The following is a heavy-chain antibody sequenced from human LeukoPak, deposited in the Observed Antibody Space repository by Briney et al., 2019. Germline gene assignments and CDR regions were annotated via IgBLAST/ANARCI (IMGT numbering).Heavy chain of an antibody. CDR3: ARGLELMISYYYYYMDV. CDR2: INPNSGGT. D-gene: IGHD1-7*01. CDR1: GYTFTGYY. V-gene: IGHV1-2*06. J-gene: IGHJ6*03. Sequence: ASVKVSCKASGYTFTGYYMHWVRQAPGQGLEWMVRINPNSGGTNYAQKFQGRVTMTRDTSISTAYMELSRLRSDDTAVYYCARGLELMISYYYYYMDVWGKGTTVTVSS.